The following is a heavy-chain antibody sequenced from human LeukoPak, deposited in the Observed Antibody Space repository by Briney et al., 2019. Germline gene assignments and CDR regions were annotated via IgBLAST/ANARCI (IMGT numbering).Heavy chain of an antibody. V-gene: IGHV4-34*01. D-gene: IGHD3-10*01. Sequence: PSETLSLTCAVYGGSFSGYYWSWIRQPPGKGLEWIGEINHSGSTNYNPSLKSRVTISVDTSKNQFSLKLSSVTAADTAVYYCARGGVQWFGELLKYYYYYGMDVWGQGTTVTVSS. CDR3: ARGGVQWFGELLKYYYYYGMDV. CDR2: INHSGST. CDR1: GGSFSGYY. J-gene: IGHJ6*02.